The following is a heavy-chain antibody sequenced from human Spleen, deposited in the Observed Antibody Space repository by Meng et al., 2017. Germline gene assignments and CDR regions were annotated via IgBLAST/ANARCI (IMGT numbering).Heavy chain of an antibody. CDR1: GFTFYSYG. D-gene: IGHD5-12*01. CDR3: ARDGPHYDVDY. CDR2: ITSDGSNE. J-gene: IGHJ4*02. Sequence: QVRLVGSGGGVVQPGRSLRLSCTTAGFTFYSYGMHWVRQAPGKGLEWVALITSDGSNEYYADSVKGRFTISRDNSKNTLYLQINSLRAEDTAVYFCARDGPHYDVDYWGQGTLVTVSS. V-gene: IGHV3-33*01.